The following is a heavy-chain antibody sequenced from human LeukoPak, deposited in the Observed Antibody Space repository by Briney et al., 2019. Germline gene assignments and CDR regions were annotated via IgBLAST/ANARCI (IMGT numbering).Heavy chain of an antibody. D-gene: IGHD3-22*01. CDR1: VGSISRYN. CDR2: IYYSGST. Sequence: SETLSLTCTVSVGSISRYNRSWIRQTPGKGLEWIGYIYYSGSTNYNPSLKSRVTISVDTSKNQFSLKLSSVTAADTAVYYCARDGWYYDSSGPQGNGMDVWGQGTTVTVSS. J-gene: IGHJ6*02. CDR3: ARDGWYYDSSGPQGNGMDV. V-gene: IGHV4-59*01.